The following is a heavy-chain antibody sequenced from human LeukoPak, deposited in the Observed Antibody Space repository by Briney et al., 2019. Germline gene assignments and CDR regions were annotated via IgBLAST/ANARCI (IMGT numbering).Heavy chain of an antibody. CDR1: GGSFSGYY. V-gene: IGHV4-34*01. CDR2: INHSGNT. CDR3: ARGAGSSSWYVRRYFDY. Sequence: PSETLSLTCAVYGGSFSGYYWSWIRQPPGKGLEWIGEINHSGNTNYNPSLKSRVTISVDTSKNQFSLKLSSVTAADTAVYYCARGAGSSSWYVRRYFDYWGQGTLVTVSS. D-gene: IGHD6-13*01. J-gene: IGHJ4*02.